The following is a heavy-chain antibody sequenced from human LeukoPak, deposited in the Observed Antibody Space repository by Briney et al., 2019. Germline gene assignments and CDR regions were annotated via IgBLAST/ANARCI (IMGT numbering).Heavy chain of an antibody. CDR2: ISADNANT. CDR3: ARDSCNY. V-gene: IGHV1-18*01. J-gene: IGHJ4*02. CDR1: GYTFTIYG. Sequence: GASVKVSCKASGYTFTIYGISWVRQAPGQGLEWMGWISADNANTNYTQKLQDRVNMTTDTSTGTVYMELRSLRSDDTAVYYCARDSCNYWGQGTLVTVSS. D-gene: IGHD2-15*01.